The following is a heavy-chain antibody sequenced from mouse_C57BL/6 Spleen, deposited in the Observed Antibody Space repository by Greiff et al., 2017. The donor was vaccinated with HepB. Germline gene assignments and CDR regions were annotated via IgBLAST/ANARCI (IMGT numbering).Heavy chain of an antibody. CDR3: ARSRYYADY. J-gene: IGHJ2*01. V-gene: IGHV1-82*01. Sequence: QVQLQQSGPELVKPGASVKISCKASGYAFSSSWMNWVKQRPGKGLEWIGRIYPGDGDTNYNGKFKGKATLTADKSSSTAYMQLSSLTSEDSAVYFCARSRYYADYWGQGTTLTVSS. CDR2: IYPGDGDT. CDR1: GYAFSSSW.